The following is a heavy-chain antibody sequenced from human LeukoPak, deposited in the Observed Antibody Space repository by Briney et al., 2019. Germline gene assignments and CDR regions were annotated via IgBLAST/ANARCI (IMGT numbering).Heavy chain of an antibody. CDR1: GFTLSSYW. J-gene: IGHJ4*02. CDR3: TKGTIWLPFDY. CDR2: ISGSGGST. D-gene: IGHD5-18*01. Sequence: PGRSLRLSCAASGFTLSSYWMHWVRHAPGKGLEWVSAISGSGGSTYYADSVKGRFTISRDNSKNTLYLQMNSLRAEDTAVYYCTKGTIWLPFDYWGQGTLVTVSS. V-gene: IGHV3-23*01.